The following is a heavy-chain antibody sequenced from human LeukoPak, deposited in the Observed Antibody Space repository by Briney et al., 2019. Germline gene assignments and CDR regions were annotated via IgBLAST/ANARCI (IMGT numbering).Heavy chain of an antibody. V-gene: IGHV3-30-3*01. CDR1: GFTSSSYA. Sequence: GGSLRLSCAASGFTSSSYAVHWVRQAPGKGLEWVAVISYDGSNKYHADSVKGRFTISRDNSKNTLYLQMNSLRAEDTAVYYCARASQWLVPDDYWGQGTLVTVSS. J-gene: IGHJ4*02. CDR3: ARASQWLVPDDY. CDR2: ISYDGSNK. D-gene: IGHD6-19*01.